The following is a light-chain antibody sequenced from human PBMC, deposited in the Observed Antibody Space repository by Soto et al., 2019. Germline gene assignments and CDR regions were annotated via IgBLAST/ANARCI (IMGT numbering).Light chain of an antibody. Sequence: EIVMTQSPATLSVSPGERATLSCRASQSVYNNLAWYQQKPGQAPRLLIYGASTRATGIPARFSGSGSGTEFTLTISSLEPEDFAVYYCQQRSNWPSITFGQGTRLEIK. V-gene: IGKV3-15*01. CDR2: GAS. CDR1: QSVYNN. J-gene: IGKJ5*01. CDR3: QQRSNWPSIT.